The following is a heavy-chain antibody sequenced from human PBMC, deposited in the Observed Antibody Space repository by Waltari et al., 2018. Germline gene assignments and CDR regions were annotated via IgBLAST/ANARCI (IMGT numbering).Heavy chain of an antibody. CDR3: ARGGDSSPWLFDP. CDR1: GGTSTSYA. J-gene: IGHJ5*02. D-gene: IGHD6-13*01. Sequence: QVQLVQSGAGVKKPGSPVKVPCKAPGGTSTSYATSWVRQAPGQGLEWMGGIIPIFGTANYAQKFQGRVTITADESTSTAYMELSSLRSEDTAVYYCARGGDSSPWLFDPWGQGTLVTVSS. CDR2: IIPIFGTA. V-gene: IGHV1-69*12.